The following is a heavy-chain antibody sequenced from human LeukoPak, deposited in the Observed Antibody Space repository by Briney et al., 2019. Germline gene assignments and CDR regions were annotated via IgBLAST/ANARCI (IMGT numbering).Heavy chain of an antibody. CDR2: ISSSGSTI. Sequence: PGGSLRLSCAASGFTFSDYYMSWIRQAPGKGLEWVSYISSSGSTIYYADSVKGRFTISRDNAKNSLYLQMNSLRAEDTAVYYCARGGYSSSLDLTYYYYYYMDVWGKGTTVTISS. J-gene: IGHJ6*03. V-gene: IGHV3-11*01. D-gene: IGHD6-13*01. CDR3: ARGGYSSSLDLTYYYYYYMDV. CDR1: GFTFSDYY.